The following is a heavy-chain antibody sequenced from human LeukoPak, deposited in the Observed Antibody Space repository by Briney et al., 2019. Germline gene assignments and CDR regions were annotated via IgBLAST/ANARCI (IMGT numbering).Heavy chain of an antibody. CDR2: IYYSGST. CDR3: ARHVAMIRGADAFDI. V-gene: IGHV4-59*08. Sequence: SETLSLTCTVSGGSISSYYWSWIRHPPGKGLEWIGYIYYSGSTNDNPSLKSRVTISVDTSKNQFSLDLSSVTAADTAVYYCARHVAMIRGADAFDIWGQGTKVTVSS. D-gene: IGHD3-10*01. J-gene: IGHJ3*02. CDR1: GGSISSYY.